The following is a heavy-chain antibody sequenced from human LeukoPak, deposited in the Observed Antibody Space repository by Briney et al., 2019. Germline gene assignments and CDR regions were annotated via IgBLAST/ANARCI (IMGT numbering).Heavy chain of an antibody. J-gene: IGHJ4*02. CDR1: GGSFSGYY. Sequence: SETLSLTCAVYGGSFSGYYWSWIRQPPGKGLEWIGEINHSGSTNYNPSLKSRVTISVDTSKNQFSLKLSSVTAVDTAVYYCATCGGDCYSGAPFGYWGQGTLVTVSS. CDR3: ATCGGDCYSGAPFGY. D-gene: IGHD2-21*02. V-gene: IGHV4-34*01. CDR2: INHSGST.